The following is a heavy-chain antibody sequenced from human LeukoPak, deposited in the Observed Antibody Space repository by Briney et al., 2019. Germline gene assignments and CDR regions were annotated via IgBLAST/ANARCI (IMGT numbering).Heavy chain of an antibody. CDR3: ARLRKSYCSSTSCYGMGNWFDP. Sequence: ASVKVSCKASGYTFTGYYMHWVRQAPGQGLEWMGWINPNSGGTNYAQKFQGRVTMTRDTSISTAYMERSRLRSDDTAVYYCARLRKSYCSSTSCYGMGNWFDPWGQGTLVTVSS. J-gene: IGHJ5*02. D-gene: IGHD2-2*01. CDR2: INPNSGGT. V-gene: IGHV1-2*02. CDR1: GYTFTGYY.